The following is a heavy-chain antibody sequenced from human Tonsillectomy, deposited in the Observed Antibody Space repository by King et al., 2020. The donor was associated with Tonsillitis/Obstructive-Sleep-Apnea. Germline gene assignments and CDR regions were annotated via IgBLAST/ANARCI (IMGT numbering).Heavy chain of an antibody. CDR1: GFIVRSNY. Sequence: VQLVESGGGLIPPGGSLRLSCAASGFIVRSNYMSWVRQAPGKGLEWVSVIYSGDTTFYADSVKGRFTISRDNSKNTLYLQMNSLRAEDTAVYYCARSELVYYTHYMAVGGGGPTVTVPS. CDR2: IYSGDTT. CDR3: ARSELVYYTHYMAV. D-gene: IGHD3-10*01. J-gene: IGHJ6*03. V-gene: IGHV3-53*01.